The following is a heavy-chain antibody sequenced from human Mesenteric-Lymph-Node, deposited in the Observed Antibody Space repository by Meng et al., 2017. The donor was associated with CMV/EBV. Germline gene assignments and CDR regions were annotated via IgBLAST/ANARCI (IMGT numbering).Heavy chain of an antibody. Sequence: SETLSLTCSVSGGSVTSDSYHWNWIRQPPGKGLEWVGYIYYGGGTNYNPSLRSRVTISVDTSKNQFSLKVRSVTAADTAVYYCASGIGELWYKDWGQGTLVTVSS. CDR1: GGSVTSDSYH. CDR3: ASGIGELWYKD. J-gene: IGHJ4*02. CDR2: IYYGGGT. V-gene: IGHV4-61*01. D-gene: IGHD3-10*01.